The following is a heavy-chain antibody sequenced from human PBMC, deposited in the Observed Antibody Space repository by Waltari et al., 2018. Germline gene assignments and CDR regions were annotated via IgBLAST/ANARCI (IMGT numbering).Heavy chain of an antibody. Sequence: EVQLVESGGGLVQPGGSLRLSCAASGFAFGNYWMTWVRQTPGKGREGGANVKPGDREKDYVDSVEGRFIISRDDARNSLYLQMNSLRGEDTALYYCARVSNWHREATDFDYWGQGTLVTVSS. CDR2: VKPGDREK. D-gene: IGHD1-20*01. V-gene: IGHV3-7*03. CDR3: ARVSNWHREATDFDY. CDR1: GFAFGNYW. J-gene: IGHJ4*02.